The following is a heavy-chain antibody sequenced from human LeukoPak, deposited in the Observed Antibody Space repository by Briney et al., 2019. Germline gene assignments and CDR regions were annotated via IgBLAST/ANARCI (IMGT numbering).Heavy chain of an antibody. Sequence: ASVKVSCKASEYTFTGYFIHWVRQAPGQGLEWMGWINPNSGGTNYAQKFQGRVTMTRDTSISTAYMDLSKLRSDDTAVYYCARGDYYDSSGPSPAGPFDPWGQGTLVTVSS. CDR1: EYTFTGYF. D-gene: IGHD3-22*01. V-gene: IGHV1-2*02. CDR2: INPNSGGT. J-gene: IGHJ5*02. CDR3: ARGDYYDSSGPSPAGPFDP.